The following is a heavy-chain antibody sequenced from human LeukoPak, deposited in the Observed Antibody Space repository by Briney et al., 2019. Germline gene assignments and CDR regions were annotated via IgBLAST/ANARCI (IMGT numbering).Heavy chain of an antibody. D-gene: IGHD4-17*01. Sequence: GESLRISCKGSGYSFTSYWISWVRQMPGKGLEWMGTIDPSDSYTRYSPSFQGRVTISVDKSISTAYLQWSSLKASDTAMYYCARGLAADYDAVGNNWFDPWGQGTLVTVSS. CDR2: IDPSDSYT. CDR1: GYSFTSYW. V-gene: IGHV5-10-1*01. J-gene: IGHJ5*02. CDR3: ARGLAADYDAVGNNWFDP.